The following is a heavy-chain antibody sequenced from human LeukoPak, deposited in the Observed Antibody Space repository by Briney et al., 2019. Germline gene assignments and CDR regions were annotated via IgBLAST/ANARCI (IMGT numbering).Heavy chain of an antibody. V-gene: IGHV4-4*07. Sequence: SETLSLTCTVSGGSISNYYWSWIRQPAGKGLEWIGRIYTSGSTNYTPSLKSRVTMSVDTSKNRFSLKLSSVTAADTAVYYCARQNPSGIYARGRFDPWGQGTLVTVSS. CDR1: GGSISNYY. CDR3: ARQNPSGIYARGRFDP. D-gene: IGHD2/OR15-2a*01. J-gene: IGHJ5*02. CDR2: IYTSGST.